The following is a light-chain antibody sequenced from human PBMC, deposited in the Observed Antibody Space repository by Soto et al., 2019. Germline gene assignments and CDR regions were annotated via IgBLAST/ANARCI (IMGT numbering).Light chain of an antibody. Sequence: DIPMTQAPSSLSASVGDRVTITCQASQDISNLLNWYQQKPGKAPKLLIYDASNLETGVPSRFSGTGSGTDFTFTISSLQPEDIATYYCQQYDDLPITFGRGTRLEIK. CDR3: QQYDDLPIT. J-gene: IGKJ5*01. CDR1: QDISNL. V-gene: IGKV1-33*01. CDR2: DAS.